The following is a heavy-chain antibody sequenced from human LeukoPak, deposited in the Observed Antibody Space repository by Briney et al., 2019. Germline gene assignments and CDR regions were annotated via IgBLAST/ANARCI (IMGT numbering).Heavy chain of an antibody. Sequence: GGSLRLSCAASGFTFSNYWMSWVRQAPGKGLEWVAVISYDGSNKYYADSVKGRFTISRDNSKNTLYLQMNSLRAEDTAVFYCAKDFIRGPYYGSGTQTYYFYGMDVWGQGTTVTVSS. CDR3: AKDFIRGPYYGSGTQTYYFYGMDV. V-gene: IGHV3-30*18. D-gene: IGHD3-10*01. CDR2: ISYDGSNK. CDR1: GFTFSNYW. J-gene: IGHJ6*02.